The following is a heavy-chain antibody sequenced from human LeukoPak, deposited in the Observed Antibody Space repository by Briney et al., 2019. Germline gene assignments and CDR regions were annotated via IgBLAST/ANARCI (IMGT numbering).Heavy chain of an antibody. CDR2: INPNSGDT. J-gene: IGHJ3*01. V-gene: IGHV1-2*02. CDR1: GYTFTGHY. D-gene: IGHD3-10*01. Sequence: GASVKVSCKASGYTFTGHYIHWVRQAPGQGLEWLGWINPNSGDTDYAQKFHGRVTMTWDTSISTAYMELTSLTSDDTAVYCCAGIMVRGVVDAFDFWGQGTMVTVSS. CDR3: AGIMVRGVVDAFDF.